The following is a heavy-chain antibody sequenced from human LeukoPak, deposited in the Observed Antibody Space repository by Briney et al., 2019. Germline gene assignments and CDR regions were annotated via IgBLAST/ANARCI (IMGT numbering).Heavy chain of an antibody. CDR3: ARSLQPYSGYDPFDY. V-gene: IGHV3-30*04. Sequence: PGGSLRLSCAASGFTFSSYAMHWVRQAPGKGLEWVVVISYDGSNKYYADSVKGRFTISRDNSKNTLYLQMNSLRAEDTAVYYCARSLQPYSGYDPFDYWGQGTLVTVSS. D-gene: IGHD5-12*01. CDR1: GFTFSSYA. J-gene: IGHJ4*02. CDR2: ISYDGSNK.